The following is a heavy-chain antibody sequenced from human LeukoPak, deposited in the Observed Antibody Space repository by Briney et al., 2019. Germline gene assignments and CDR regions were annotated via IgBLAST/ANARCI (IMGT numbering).Heavy chain of an antibody. CDR3: ARDWAVVVVAASNWFDP. CDR1: GYTFTSYY. CDR2: INPSGSST. D-gene: IGHD2-15*01. J-gene: IGHJ5*02. V-gene: IGHV1-46*01. Sequence: GASVKVSCKASGYTFTSYYMHWVRQAPGQGLEWMGIINPSGSSTSYAQKFQGRVTMTRDTSTSTVYMELGSLRSEDTAVYYCARDWAVVVVAASNWFDPWGQGTLVTVSS.